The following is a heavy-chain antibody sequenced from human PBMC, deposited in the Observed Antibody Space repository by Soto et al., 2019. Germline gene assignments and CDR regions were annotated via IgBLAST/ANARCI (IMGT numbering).Heavy chain of an antibody. V-gene: IGHV3-30*18. CDR1: GFTFGNYA. Sequence: QVQLEESGGGVVQPGKSLRLSCVGSGFTFGNYAMYWVRQAPGKGLEWVAFISYDGSKRYHADSVKGQFTISRDNARNTLYLQMDRLRPEDTAVYYCAKGGGAPGYPIDYWGQGTLVTVSS. CDR2: ISYDGSKR. J-gene: IGHJ4*02. D-gene: IGHD3-9*01. CDR3: AKGGGAPGYPIDY.